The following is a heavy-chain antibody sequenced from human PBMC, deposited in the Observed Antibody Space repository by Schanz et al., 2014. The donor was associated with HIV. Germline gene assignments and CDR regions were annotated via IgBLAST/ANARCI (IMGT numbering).Heavy chain of an antibody. J-gene: IGHJ3*02. CDR3: ARDLSLASSTPTLAFDI. D-gene: IGHD2-2*01. CDR1: GYTFSRYHI. Sequence: QVQLVQSGAEVKPPGASVNVSCKASGYTFSRYHIIHWARQAPGQGLEWMGIINPSGGNTSFAQKFQVGVTMSTDTSASATYMKLTSLRSDDTAMYYCARDLSLASSTPTLAFDIWGQGTMVTVSS. V-gene: IGHV1-46*01. CDR2: INPSGGNT.